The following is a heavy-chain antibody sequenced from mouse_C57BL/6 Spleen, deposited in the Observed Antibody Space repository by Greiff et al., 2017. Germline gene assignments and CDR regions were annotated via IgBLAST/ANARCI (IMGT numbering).Heavy chain of an antibody. J-gene: IGHJ3*01. D-gene: IGHD2-1*01. CDR1: GYTFTSYW. Sequence: VQLQQPGAELVKPGASVKLSCKASGYTFTSYWMHWVKQRPGQGLEWIGMIHPNSGSTNYNAKFKSKATLTVDKSSSTAYMQLSSLTSEYSAVYYCARRGGYGNYILAYWGQGTLVTVSA. V-gene: IGHV1-64*01. CDR2: IHPNSGST. CDR3: ARRGGYGNYILAY.